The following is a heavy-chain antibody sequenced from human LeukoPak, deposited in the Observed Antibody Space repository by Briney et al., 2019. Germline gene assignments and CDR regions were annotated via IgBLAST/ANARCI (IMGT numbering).Heavy chain of an antibody. D-gene: IGHD2-2*01. CDR2: IKQDGSEK. CDR3: ARSYQGGFDY. J-gene: IGHJ4*02. V-gene: IGHV3-7*01. Sequence: GESLRLSCAASGFTFSSYWMSWVRQAPGKGLEWVANIKQDGSEKYYLDSVKGRFTISRDNANNSLYLQMNSLRAEDTALYYCARSYQGGFDYWGQGTLVTVSS. CDR1: GFTFSSYW.